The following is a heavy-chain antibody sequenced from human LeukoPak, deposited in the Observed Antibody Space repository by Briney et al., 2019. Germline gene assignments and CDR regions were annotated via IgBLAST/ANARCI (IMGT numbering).Heavy chain of an antibody. V-gene: IGHV3-23*01. CDR3: AKVAKYYYGSETYYFFEH. CDR2: ISPGGGPT. Sequence: GGSLRLSCAGSGFPFSIYGMNWVRQAPGKGLEWVSGISPGGGPTYYADSVKGRFTISRDNAKNSLYLQMNSLRVEDTAVYYCAKVAKYYYGSETYYFFEHWGQGTPVTASS. J-gene: IGHJ4*02. CDR1: GFPFSIYG. D-gene: IGHD3-10*01.